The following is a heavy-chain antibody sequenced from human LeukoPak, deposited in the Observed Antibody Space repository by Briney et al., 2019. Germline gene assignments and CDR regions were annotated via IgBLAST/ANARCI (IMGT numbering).Heavy chain of an antibody. CDR3: VQGTRRGAITMVRGVIGKSYYFDS. CDR2: IPYDGTNK. D-gene: IGHD3-10*01. V-gene: IGHV3-30*02. CDR1: GFTFSNYG. Sequence: GGSLRPSCAASGFTFSNYGMHWVRQAPGKGLEWVAFIPYDGTNKYYADSVKGRFTISRDNSKNTLYLQMNSLRAADTALYYCVQGTRRGAITMVRGVIGKSYYFDSWGQGTLVTVSS. J-gene: IGHJ4*02.